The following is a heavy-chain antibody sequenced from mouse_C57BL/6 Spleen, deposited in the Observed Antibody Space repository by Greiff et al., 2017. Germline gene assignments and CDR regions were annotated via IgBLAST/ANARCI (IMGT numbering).Heavy chain of an antibody. CDR1: GFTFSSYA. CDR2: ISSGGDYI. Sequence: EVKLVESGEGLVKPGGSLKLSCAASGFTFSSYAMSWVRQTPEKRLEWVAYISSGGDYIYYADTVKGRFTISRDNARNTLYLQMSSLKSEDTAMYYCTRDYYGSRYAMDYWGQGTSVTVSS. V-gene: IGHV5-9-1*02. J-gene: IGHJ4*01. D-gene: IGHD1-1*01. CDR3: TRDYYGSRYAMDY.